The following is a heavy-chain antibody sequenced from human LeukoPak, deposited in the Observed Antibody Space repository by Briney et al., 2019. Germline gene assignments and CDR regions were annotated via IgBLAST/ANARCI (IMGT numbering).Heavy chain of an antibody. J-gene: IGHJ4*02. CDR3: ATLLLRYFDWLPTAFDY. V-gene: IGHV3-23*01. CDR1: GFTFGSYA. D-gene: IGHD3-9*01. CDR2: ISGSGGST. Sequence: GGSLRLSCAASGFTFGSYAMSWVRQAPGKGLEWVSAISGSGGSTYYADSVKGRFTISRDNSKNTLYLQMNSLRAEDTAVYYCATLLLRYFDWLPTAFDYWGQGTLVTVSS.